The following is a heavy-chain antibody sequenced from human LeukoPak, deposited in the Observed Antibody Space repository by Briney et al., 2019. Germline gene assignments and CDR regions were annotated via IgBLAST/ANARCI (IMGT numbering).Heavy chain of an antibody. D-gene: IGHD7-27*01. CDR1: GFTFSSYA. CDR2: IKSKTDGGTT. J-gene: IGHJ4*02. CDR3: TTGNWGPY. Sequence: GGSLRLSCAASGFTFSSYAMHWVRQAPGKGLEWVGRIKSKTDGGTTDYAAPVKGRFSISREDSKNTLYLQMNSLKTEDTAVYYCTTGNWGPYWGQGILVTVSS. V-gene: IGHV3-15*07.